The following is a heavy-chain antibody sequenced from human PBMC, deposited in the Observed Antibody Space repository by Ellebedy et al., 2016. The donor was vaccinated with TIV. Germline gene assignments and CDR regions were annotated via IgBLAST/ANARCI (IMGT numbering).Heavy chain of an antibody. CDR2: ITSSGSTI. V-gene: IGHV3-48*03. J-gene: IGHJ4*02. CDR3: ARLGVGGPFDF. D-gene: IGHD3-16*01. CDR1: GFTFSSYE. Sequence: GESLKISCAASGFTFSSYEMNWVRQAPGKGLEWGSYITSSGSTIYYADSVKGRFTISRDNAKNSLYLQMNSLRAEDTAVYYCARLGVGGPFDFWGQGTLVTVSS.